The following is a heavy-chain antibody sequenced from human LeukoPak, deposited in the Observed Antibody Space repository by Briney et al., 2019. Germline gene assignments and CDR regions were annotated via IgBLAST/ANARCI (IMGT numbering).Heavy chain of an antibody. J-gene: IGHJ6*02. Sequence: SSETLSLTCAVYGGSFSGYYWSWIRQPPGKGLEWIGEINHSGSTNYNPSLKSRVTISVDTSKNQFSLKLSSVTAVDTAVYYCAREGRVPYYDFWSGYYRGYYGMDVWGQGTTVTVSS. CDR1: GGSFSGYY. CDR3: AREGRVPYYDFWSGYYRGYYGMDV. V-gene: IGHV4-34*01. D-gene: IGHD3-3*01. CDR2: INHSGST.